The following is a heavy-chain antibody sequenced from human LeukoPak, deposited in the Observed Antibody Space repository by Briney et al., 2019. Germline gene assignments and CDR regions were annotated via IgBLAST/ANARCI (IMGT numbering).Heavy chain of an antibody. Sequence: ASVKVSCKASGYTFIIYYMHWVRQAPGQGLEWMGIVDPSGGSTNYAQKLQGRVTMTTDTSTSTAYMELRSLRSDDTAVYYCARDYDWNYVVNYYYYYGMDVWGQGTTVTVSS. CDR3: ARDYDWNYVVNYYYYYGMDV. CDR1: GYTFIIYY. J-gene: IGHJ6*02. V-gene: IGHV1-46*01. D-gene: IGHD1-7*01. CDR2: VDPSGGST.